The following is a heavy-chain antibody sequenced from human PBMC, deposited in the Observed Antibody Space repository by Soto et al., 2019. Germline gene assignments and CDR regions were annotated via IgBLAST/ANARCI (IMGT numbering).Heavy chain of an antibody. V-gene: IGHV6-1*01. J-gene: IGHJ5*02. Sequence: SQTLSLTCAISGDSVSSNSAAWNWIRQSPSRGLGWLGRTYYRYKWYNEYAVSVISRIAINPDTSKNQFSLQLNSVTPEDTAVYYCARGYYDSSGYLGYDPWGQGTLVTVSS. D-gene: IGHD3-22*01. CDR2: TYYRYKWYN. CDR1: GDSVSSNSAA. CDR3: ARGYYDSSGYLGYDP.